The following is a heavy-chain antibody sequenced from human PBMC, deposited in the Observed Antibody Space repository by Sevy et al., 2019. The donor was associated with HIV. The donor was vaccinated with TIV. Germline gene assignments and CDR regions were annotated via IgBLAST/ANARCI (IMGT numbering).Heavy chain of an antibody. CDR3: AKDIVVVVGEAFDI. D-gene: IGHD2-15*01. J-gene: IGHJ3*02. Sequence: GGSLRLSCAASGFTVSNYAMNWVRQAPGKGLEWVSAISGRGDDTYYADSVKGRFTISRDKSKNTLYLQMNSLRAEDTAVYYCAKDIVVVVGEAFDIWVQGTMVTVSS. CDR1: GFTVSNYA. CDR2: ISGRGDDT. V-gene: IGHV3-23*01.